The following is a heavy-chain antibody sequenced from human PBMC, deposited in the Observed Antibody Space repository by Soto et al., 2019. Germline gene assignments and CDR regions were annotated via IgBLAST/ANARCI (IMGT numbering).Heavy chain of an antibody. CDR2: IRSKANSYAT. CDR3: TRTANWGYWYFDL. CDR1: GFTFSGSA. V-gene: IGHV3-73*01. J-gene: IGHJ2*01. D-gene: IGHD7-27*01. Sequence: GGSLRLSCAASGFTFSGSAMHWVRQASGKGLEWVGRIRSKANSYATAYAASVKGRFTISRDDSKNTAYLQMNSLKTEDTAVYYCTRTANWGYWYFDLWGRGTLVTVSS.